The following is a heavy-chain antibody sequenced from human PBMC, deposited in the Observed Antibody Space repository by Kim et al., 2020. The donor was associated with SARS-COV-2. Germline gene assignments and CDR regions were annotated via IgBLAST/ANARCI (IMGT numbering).Heavy chain of an antibody. J-gene: IGHJ3*02. CDR2: ISSSSSYI. V-gene: IGHV3-21*01. Sequence: GGSLRLSCAASGFTFSSYSMNWVRQAPGKGLEWVSSISSSSSYIYYADSVKGRFTISRDNAKNSLYLQMNSLRAEDTAVYYCARDLDDIRCSGGICAFDIWGQGTMVTVSS. CDR1: GFTFSSYS. D-gene: IGHD2-15*01. CDR3: ARDLDDIRCSGGICAFDI.